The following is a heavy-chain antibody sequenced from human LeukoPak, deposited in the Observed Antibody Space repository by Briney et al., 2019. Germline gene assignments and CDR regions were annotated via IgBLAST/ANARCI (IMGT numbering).Heavy chain of an antibody. V-gene: IGHV4-59*01. Sequence: SETLSLTCAVSGGSINAYYWTWIRQAPGKGLEWIGYISNSGTTDYNPSLKSRVTMSVDTSQNEFSLKLTSVTAADTAMYYCSRVVRGALTFNCFDPWGQGTLVTVSS. CDR1: GGSINAYY. D-gene: IGHD3-10*02. CDR2: ISNSGTT. J-gene: IGHJ5*02. CDR3: SRVVRGALTFNCFDP.